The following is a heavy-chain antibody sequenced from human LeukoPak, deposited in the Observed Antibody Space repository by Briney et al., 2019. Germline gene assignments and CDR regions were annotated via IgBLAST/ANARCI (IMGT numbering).Heavy chain of an antibody. D-gene: IGHD3-9*01. V-gene: IGHV3-23*01. CDR3: EASGMDYDILTGYFYYNWFDP. Sequence: TGGSLRLSCAASGFTFSSYAMSWVRQAPGKGLEWVSAISGSGGSTYYADSVKGRFTISRDNSKNTLYLQMSSLRAEDTAVYYCEASGMDYDILTGYFYYNWFDPWGQGTLVTVSS. CDR1: GFTFSSYA. J-gene: IGHJ5*02. CDR2: ISGSGGST.